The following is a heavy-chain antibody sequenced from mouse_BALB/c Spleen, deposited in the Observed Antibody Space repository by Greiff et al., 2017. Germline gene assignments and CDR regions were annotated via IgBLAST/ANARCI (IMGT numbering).Heavy chain of an antibody. CDR3: ARQGIYYGNYVDY. V-gene: IGHV5-6-2*01. CDR2: INSNGGST. J-gene: IGHJ2*01. Sequence: EVQRVESGGGLVKLGGSLKLSCAASGFTFSSYYMSWVRQTPEKRLELVAAINSNGGSTYYPDTVKGRFTISRDNAKNTLYLQMSSLKSEDTALYYCARQGIYYGNYVDYWGQGTTLTVSS. D-gene: IGHD2-1*01. CDR1: GFTFSSYY.